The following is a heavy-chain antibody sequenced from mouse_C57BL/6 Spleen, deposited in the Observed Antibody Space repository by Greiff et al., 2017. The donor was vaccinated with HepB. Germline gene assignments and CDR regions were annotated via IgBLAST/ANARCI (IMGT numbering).Heavy chain of an antibody. CDR2: INYDGSST. CDR1: GFTFSDYY. Sequence: EVMLVESEGGFVQPGSSMKLSCTASGFTFSDYYMAWVRQVPEKGLEWVANINYDGSSTYYLDSLKSRFIISRDNAKNILYLQMSSLKSEDTATYYCARDMDYWGQGTTLTVSS. CDR3: ARDMDY. J-gene: IGHJ2*01. V-gene: IGHV5-16*01.